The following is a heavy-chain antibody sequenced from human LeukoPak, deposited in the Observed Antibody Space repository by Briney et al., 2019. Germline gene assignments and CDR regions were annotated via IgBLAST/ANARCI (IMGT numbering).Heavy chain of an antibody. V-gene: IGHV3-23*01. CDR1: GFTFSNYA. J-gene: IGHJ4*02. CDR3: AKNSGRNSFDY. Sequence: GGSLRLSCAASGFTFSNYAMSWVRQAPGKGLEWVSGISGSGGSTYYADSVKGRFTMSRDNSKNTLYLQMNSLRAEDTAMYYCAKNSGRNSFDYWGQGTLVTVSS. D-gene: IGHD1-26*01. CDR2: ISGSGGST.